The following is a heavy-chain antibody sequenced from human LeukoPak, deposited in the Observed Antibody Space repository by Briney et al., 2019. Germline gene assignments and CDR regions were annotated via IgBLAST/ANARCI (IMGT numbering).Heavy chain of an antibody. Sequence: SETLSLTCTVSGGSISSSSYYWGWIRQPAGKGLEWIGRIYTSGSTNYNPSLKSRVTMSVDTSKNQFSLKLSSVTAADTAVYYCARDTAGTMVRGALYYYYYGMDVWGQGTTVTVSS. V-gene: IGHV4-61*02. D-gene: IGHD3-10*01. CDR3: ARDTAGTMVRGALYYYYYGMDV. J-gene: IGHJ6*02. CDR1: GGSISSSSYY. CDR2: IYTSGST.